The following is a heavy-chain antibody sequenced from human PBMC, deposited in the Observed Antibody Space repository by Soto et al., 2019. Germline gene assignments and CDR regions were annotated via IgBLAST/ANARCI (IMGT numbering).Heavy chain of an antibody. D-gene: IGHD3-3*01. CDR1: GFTFSSYS. CDR3: ARPAPDQNTTYYDFWSGYYSNDYYYYYYMDV. CDR2: ISSSSSYI. J-gene: IGHJ6*03. V-gene: IGHV3-21*01. Sequence: EVQLVESGGGLVKPGGSLRLSCAASGFTFSSYSMNWVRQAPGKGLEWVSSISSSSSYIYYADSVKGRFTISRDNAKNSLYLQMNSLRAEDTAVYYCARPAPDQNTTYYDFWSGYYSNDYYYYYYMDVWGKGTTVTVSS.